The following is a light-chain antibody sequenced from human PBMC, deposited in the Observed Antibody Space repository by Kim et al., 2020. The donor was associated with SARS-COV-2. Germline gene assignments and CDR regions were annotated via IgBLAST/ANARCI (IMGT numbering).Light chain of an antibody. CDR2: GAS. J-gene: IGKJ1*01. Sequence: SPGERATRSCGASQSVSSNYLAWYQQKPGQAPRLLIYGASNRATGIPDRISGSGSGTDFTLTISRLEPEDFAVYYCQQYADSPRTFGQGTKVDIK. CDR3: QQYADSPRT. V-gene: IGKV3-20*01. CDR1: QSVSSNY.